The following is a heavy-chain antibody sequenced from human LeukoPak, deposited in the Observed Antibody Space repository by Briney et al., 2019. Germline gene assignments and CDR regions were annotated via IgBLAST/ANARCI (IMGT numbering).Heavy chain of an antibody. Sequence: PSETLSLTCTVSGGSINSYYWTWIRQPAGKGLEWIGRIYTSGSTNYNPSLKSRVTMSIDTSKNQFSLKVNSVTAADTAVYYCARDGSNYEAGFDYWGQGTLVTVSS. CDR1: GGSINSYY. CDR3: ARDGSNYEAGFDY. J-gene: IGHJ4*02. CDR2: IYTSGST. V-gene: IGHV4-4*07. D-gene: IGHD4-11*01.